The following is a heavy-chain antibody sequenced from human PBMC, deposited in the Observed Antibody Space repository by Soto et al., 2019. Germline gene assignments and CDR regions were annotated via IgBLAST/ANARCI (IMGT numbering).Heavy chain of an antibody. CDR1: GYTFTNYG. V-gene: IGHV1-18*01. Sequence: QVHLVQSGAEVKNPGASVKVSCKASGYTFTNYGITWVRQAPGQGLEWMGWISSYNAKTNYAQKLQGRVTLTTDTSATNGQQERGRLRSDDTALYYCGRGPNQDILTGSSHRIDVWGQGTTVTVPS. CDR3: GRGPNQDILTGSSHRIDV. CDR2: ISSYNAKT. J-gene: IGHJ6*02. D-gene: IGHD3-9*01.